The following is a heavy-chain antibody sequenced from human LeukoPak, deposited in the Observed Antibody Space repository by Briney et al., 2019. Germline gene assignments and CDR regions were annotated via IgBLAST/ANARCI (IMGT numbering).Heavy chain of an antibody. D-gene: IGHD7-27*01. CDR3: ARDADWGRYDC. Sequence: SGGSLRLSCAASGFTFSSYGMNWVRQAPGKGLEWVSGIGGSGGTTTYYADSVKGRFTISRDNSKNTLYLQMNSLRADDTAVFYCARDADWGRYDCWGQGTLVTVSS. CDR2: IGGSGGTTT. CDR1: GFTFSSYG. J-gene: IGHJ4*02. V-gene: IGHV3-23*01.